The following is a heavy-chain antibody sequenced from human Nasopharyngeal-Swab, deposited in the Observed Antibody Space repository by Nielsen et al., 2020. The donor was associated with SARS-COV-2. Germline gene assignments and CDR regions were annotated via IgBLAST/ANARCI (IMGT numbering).Heavy chain of an antibody. V-gene: IGHV3-23*01. J-gene: IGHJ6*02. Sequence: GGSLRLSCGASGFTFSSYTMSWVRQAPGRGLEWVSAITGSGDATNYADSVRGRFTISRDNSKSTLYLQMNSLRAEDTAEYFRAKDGVRLNGLDVWGQGTTVTVSS. CDR3: AKDGVRLNGLDV. CDR1: GFTFSSYT. CDR2: ITGSGDAT. D-gene: IGHD3-16*01.